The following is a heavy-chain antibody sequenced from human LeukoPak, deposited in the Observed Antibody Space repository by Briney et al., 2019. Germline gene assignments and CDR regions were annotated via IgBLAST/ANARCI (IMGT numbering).Heavy chain of an antibody. J-gene: IGHJ4*02. D-gene: IGHD6-13*01. Sequence: GSLRLSCAASGFIFTNYFMSWIRQPPGKGLEWIGEINHSGSTNCNPSLKSRVTISVDTSKNQFSLKLSSVTAADTAVYYCARGLGRYSSSWGQGTLVTVSS. CDR2: INHSGST. CDR3: ARGLGRYSSS. CDR1: GFIFTNYF. V-gene: IGHV4-34*01.